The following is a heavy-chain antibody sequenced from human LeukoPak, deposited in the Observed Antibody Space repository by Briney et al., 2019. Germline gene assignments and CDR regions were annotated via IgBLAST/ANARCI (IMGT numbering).Heavy chain of an antibody. CDR2: ISVSGIT. CDR1: GFIFTSFS. D-gene: IGHD2-21*01. CDR3: VRDHLWAFDI. Sequence: GGSLRLSCEGSGFIFTSFSMNWVRQAPGKGLEWISYISVSGITDCPASVKGRFTISRDNARNSLYLQMDILRDDATAVYYCVRDHLWAFDIWGQGTMVTVSS. J-gene: IGHJ3*02. V-gene: IGHV3-48*02.